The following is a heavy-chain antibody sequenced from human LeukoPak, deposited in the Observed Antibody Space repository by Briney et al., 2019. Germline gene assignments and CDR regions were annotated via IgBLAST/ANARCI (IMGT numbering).Heavy chain of an antibody. CDR1: GGSISSGGYY. J-gene: IGHJ4*02. CDR3: ARNARYDYSRFDY. Sequence: PSETLSLTCTVSGGSISSGGYYWSWIRQPPGKGLEWIGYIYHSGSTYYNPSLKSRVTISVDRSKNQFSLKLSSVTAADTAVYYCARNARYDYSRFDYWGQGTLVTVSS. CDR2: IYHSGST. D-gene: IGHD4-11*01. V-gene: IGHV4-30-2*01.